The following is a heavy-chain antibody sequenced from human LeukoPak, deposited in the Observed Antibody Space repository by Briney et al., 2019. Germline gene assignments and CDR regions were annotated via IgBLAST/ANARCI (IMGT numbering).Heavy chain of an antibody. V-gene: IGHV4-59*01. D-gene: IGHD6-13*01. CDR1: GDSLTSYY. CDR2: MYNSVNT. J-gene: IGHJ6*04. Sequence: SQTLALTCTVSGDSLTSYYWNWIRQPPGKGLEWIGYMYNSVNTNFNPSLKSRVTILVDTSKNQFSLKLTTVTAADTAVYYCARGKGRGMGLDVWGKGTTVTVSS. CDR3: ARGKGRGMGLDV.